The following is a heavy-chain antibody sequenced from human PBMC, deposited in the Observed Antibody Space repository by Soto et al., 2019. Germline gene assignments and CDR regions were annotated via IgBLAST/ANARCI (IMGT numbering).Heavy chain of an antibody. Sequence: SGNLSPPCAVFCGSLSRGGYSWSWIRQPPGKGLEWIGYIYHSGSTYYNPSLKSRVTISVDRSKNQFSLKLSSVTAADTAVYYCARVPERWGQGTLVTVSS. V-gene: IGHV4-30-2*01. CDR1: CGSLSRGGYS. CDR2: IYHSGST. J-gene: IGHJ4*02. CDR3: ARVPER. D-gene: IGHD2-2*01.